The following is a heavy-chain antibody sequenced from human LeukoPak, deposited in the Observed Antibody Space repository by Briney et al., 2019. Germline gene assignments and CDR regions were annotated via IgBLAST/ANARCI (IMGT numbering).Heavy chain of an antibody. V-gene: IGHV3-48*02. CDR1: GFTFDDYA. Sequence: GGSLRLSCAASGFTFDDYAMHWVRQAPGKGLEWVSYISGSGSTIYYADSVKGRFTISRDNAKNSLYVQMNSLRDEDTAVYYCARQYGSGSYYGYWGRGTLVTVSS. CDR3: ARQYGSGSYYGY. CDR2: ISGSGSTI. D-gene: IGHD3-10*01. J-gene: IGHJ4*02.